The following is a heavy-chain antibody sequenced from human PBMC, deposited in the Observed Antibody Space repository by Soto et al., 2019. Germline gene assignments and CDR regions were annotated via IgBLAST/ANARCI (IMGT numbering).Heavy chain of an antibody. J-gene: IGHJ4*02. V-gene: IGHV3-23*01. D-gene: IGHD6-13*01. Sequence: GGSLRLSCAASGFTFSSYAMSWVRQAPGKGLEWVSAISGGGASTYYADSVKGRFTISRDNSKNTLYLQMNSLRGEDTAVYYCAKSSGGLAAAGRRHADYWGQGTLVTVSS. CDR1: GFTFSSYA. CDR3: AKSSGGLAAAGRRHADY. CDR2: ISGGGAST.